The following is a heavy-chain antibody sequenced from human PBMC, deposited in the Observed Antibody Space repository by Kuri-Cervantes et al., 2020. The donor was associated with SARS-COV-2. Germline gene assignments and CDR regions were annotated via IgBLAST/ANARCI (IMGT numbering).Heavy chain of an antibody. CDR1: GGSFSGYY. CDR3: ARSREGVVPATILGLGYFLYFSMDV. Sequence: SQTLSLTCAVFGGSFSGYYWSWIRQSPGKGLEWIGKINHSGSTNYNPSLSSRVTISVDMSKNQFSLRLSSVTAADTAMYYCARSREGVVPATILGLGYFLYFSMDVWGKGTSVTVSS. V-gene: IGHV4-34*01. J-gene: IGHJ6*03. CDR2: INHSGST. D-gene: IGHD2-2*01.